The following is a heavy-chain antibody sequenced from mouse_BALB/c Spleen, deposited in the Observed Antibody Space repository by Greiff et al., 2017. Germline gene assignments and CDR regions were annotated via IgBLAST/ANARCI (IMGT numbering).Heavy chain of an antibody. CDR3: ARSGGNYPLDY. J-gene: IGHJ2*01. CDR1: GFTFSSFG. D-gene: IGHD2-1*01. V-gene: IGHV5-17*02. CDR2: ISSGSSTI. Sequence: EVQGVESGGGLVQPGGSRKLSCAASGFTFSSFGMHWVRQAPEKGLEWVAYISSGSSTIYYADTVKGRFTISRDNPKNTLFLQMTSLRSEDTAMYYCARSGGNYPLDYWGQGTTLTVSS.